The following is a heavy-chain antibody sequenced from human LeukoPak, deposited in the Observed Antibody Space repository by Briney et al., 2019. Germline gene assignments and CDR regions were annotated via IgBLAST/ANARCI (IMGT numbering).Heavy chain of an antibody. Sequence: PGGSLRLSCAASGFTFSSYGMHWVRQAPGKGLEWVAVIWYDGSNKYYADSVKGRFTISRDNSKNTLYLQMSSLRAEDTAVYYCARGLVVTNTIDYWGQGTLVTVSS. CDR1: GFTFSSYG. D-gene: IGHD3-22*01. V-gene: IGHV3-33*01. CDR2: IWYDGSNK. CDR3: ARGLVVTNTIDY. J-gene: IGHJ4*02.